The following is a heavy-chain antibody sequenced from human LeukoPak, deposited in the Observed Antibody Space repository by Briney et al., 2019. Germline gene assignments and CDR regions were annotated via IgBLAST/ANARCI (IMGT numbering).Heavy chain of an antibody. CDR3: AREAKTGVVYYYFDY. CDR1: GFTFSSYA. D-gene: IGHD1-14*01. Sequence: GGSLRLSCAASGFTFSSYAMHWVRQAPGKGLEWVAVISYDGSNKYYADSVKGRFTISRDNSKNTLYLQMNSLRAEDTAVYYCAREAKTGVVYYYFDYWGQGTLVTVSS. J-gene: IGHJ4*02. V-gene: IGHV3-30-3*01. CDR2: ISYDGSNK.